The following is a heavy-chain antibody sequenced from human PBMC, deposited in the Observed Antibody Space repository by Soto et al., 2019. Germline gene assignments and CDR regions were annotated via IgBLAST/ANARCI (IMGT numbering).Heavy chain of an antibody. J-gene: IGHJ6*02. D-gene: IGHD3-3*01. CDR3: ARGAPPYDFWSGYLDYYYYYGMDV. CDR2: ISAYNGNT. Sequence: ASVKVSCKASGYTFTSYGISWVRQAPGQGLEWMGWISAYNGNTNYAQKLQGRVTMTTDTSTSTAYMELRSLRSDDTAVYYCARGAPPYDFWSGYLDYYYYYGMDVWGQGTTVTVSS. V-gene: IGHV1-18*01. CDR1: GYTFTSYG.